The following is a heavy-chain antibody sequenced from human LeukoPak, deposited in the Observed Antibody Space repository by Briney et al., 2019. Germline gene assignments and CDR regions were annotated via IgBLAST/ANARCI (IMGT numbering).Heavy chain of an antibody. J-gene: IGHJ6*03. CDR2: INPNSGGT. D-gene: IGHD4-17*01. CDR3: ARGLTPGYYYYYMDV. CDR1: GYTFTGYY. Sequence: ASVKVSCKASGYTFTGYYMHWVRQAPGQGLEWMGCINPNSGGTNYAQKFQGRVTMTRDTSISTAYMELSRLRSDDTAVYYCARGLTPGYYYYYMDVWGKGTTVTVSS. V-gene: IGHV1-2*02.